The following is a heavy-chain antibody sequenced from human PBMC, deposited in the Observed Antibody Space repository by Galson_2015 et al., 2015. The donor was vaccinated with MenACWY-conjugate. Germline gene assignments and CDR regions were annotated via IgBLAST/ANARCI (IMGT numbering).Heavy chain of an antibody. CDR3: ARGGGYRSQGVRTPIDY. J-gene: IGHJ4*02. CDR2: ISGTGTYT. D-gene: IGHD1-1*01. CDR1: GFTFSDYY. Sequence: SLRLSCAASGFTFSDYYMTWIRQAPGKGLEWVSYISGTGTYTNYADSVKDRFTISRDNAKNSLYLQMNYLRADDTGFYYCARGGGYRSQGVRTPIDYWGQGTLVTVSS. V-gene: IGHV3-11*05.